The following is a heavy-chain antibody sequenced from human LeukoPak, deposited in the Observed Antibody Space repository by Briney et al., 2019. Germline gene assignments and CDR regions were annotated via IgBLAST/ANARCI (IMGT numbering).Heavy chain of an antibody. CDR1: GFTFSSYA. Sequence: GGSLRLSCAASGFTFSSYAMSWVRQAPGKGLEWVSAISGSGGSTYYADSVKGRFTISRDNSKNTLYLQMNSLRAEDTTVYYCAKGTYYYDSSGYSRSFYYYYMDVWGKGTTVTVSS. CDR2: ISGSGGST. D-gene: IGHD3-22*01. V-gene: IGHV3-23*01. J-gene: IGHJ6*03. CDR3: AKGTYYYDSSGYSRSFYYYYMDV.